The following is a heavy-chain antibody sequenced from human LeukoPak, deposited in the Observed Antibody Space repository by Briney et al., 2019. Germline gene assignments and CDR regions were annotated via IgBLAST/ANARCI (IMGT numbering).Heavy chain of an antibody. J-gene: IGHJ3*02. Sequence: GGSLRLSCAASGFTFSSYAMSWVRQAPGKGLEWVSGISGSGGTKYYADSVKGRFTISRDNSKNILYLQMNSLRAEDTAVYYCAKDRGGDFYDAFDIWGQGTLVTVSS. D-gene: IGHD2-21*01. CDR2: ISGSGGTK. CDR3: AKDRGGDFYDAFDI. CDR1: GFTFSSYA. V-gene: IGHV3-23*01.